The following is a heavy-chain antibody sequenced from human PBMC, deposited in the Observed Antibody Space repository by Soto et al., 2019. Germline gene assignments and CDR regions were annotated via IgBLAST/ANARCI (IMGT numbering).Heavy chain of an antibody. CDR2: IIPIFVTA. CDR1: GGTFSSYA. J-gene: IGHJ3*02. Sequence: QVQLVQSGAEVKKPGSSVKVSCKASGGTFSSYAISWVRKAPGQGLEWMGGIIPIFVTANYAPKFQGRVTITADESTSTAYMERSSVRSEDTAVYFCARGCSGGNCYRRAAFDIWGQGTMVTVSS. V-gene: IGHV1-69*01. CDR3: ARGCSGGNCYRRAAFDI. D-gene: IGHD2-15*01.